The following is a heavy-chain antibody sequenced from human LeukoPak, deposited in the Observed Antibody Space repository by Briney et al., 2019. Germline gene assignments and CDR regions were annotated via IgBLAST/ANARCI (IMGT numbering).Heavy chain of an antibody. D-gene: IGHD5-18*01. CDR1: GFTFSDYY. CDR2: ISSSVSTI. CDR3: ARVGDTAMVTNYYYYYMDV. J-gene: IGHJ6*03. V-gene: IGHV3-11*04. Sequence: GGSLRLSCAASGFTFSDYYMSWIRQAPWKGLEWVSYISSSVSTIYYADSVKGRFTISRDNAKNSLYLQMNSLRAEDTAVYYCARVGDTAMVTNYYYYYMDVWGKGTTVTVSS.